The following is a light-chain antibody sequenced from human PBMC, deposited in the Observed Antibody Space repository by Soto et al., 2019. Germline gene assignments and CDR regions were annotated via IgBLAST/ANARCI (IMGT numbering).Light chain of an antibody. V-gene: IGKV3-20*01. CDR2: GAT. CDR3: QQYGSSPLT. Sequence: EIVLTQSPGTLSLSPGERATLSCRASQSVSSSYLAWYQQKPGQAPRFLIYGATTRASGIPDRFSGSGSGTDFPLTISRLAPEDFAVYYWQQYGSSPLTFGGGTKVEIK. CDR1: QSVSSSY. J-gene: IGKJ4*01.